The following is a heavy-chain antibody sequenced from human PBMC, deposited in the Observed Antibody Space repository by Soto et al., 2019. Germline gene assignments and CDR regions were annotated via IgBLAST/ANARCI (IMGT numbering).Heavy chain of an antibody. CDR2: INSDGSST. V-gene: IGHV3-74*01. J-gene: IGHJ4*02. Sequence: EVPLVESGGGLVQPGGSLRLSCAASGFTFSSYWMHWVRQAPGKGLVWVSRINSDGSSTSYADSVKGRFTISRDNAKNTLYLQMNSLRAEDTAVYYCARVRRCISTSCYVPFDYWGQGTLVTVSS. CDR1: GFTFSSYW. CDR3: ARVRRCISTSCYVPFDY. D-gene: IGHD2-2*01.